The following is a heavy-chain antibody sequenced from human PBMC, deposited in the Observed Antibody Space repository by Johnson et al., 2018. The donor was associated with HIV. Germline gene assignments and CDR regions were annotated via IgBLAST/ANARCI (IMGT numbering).Heavy chain of an antibody. CDR3: AKCIWGSSLIDAFDI. Sequence: VQLVESGGGLVQPGGSLRLSCAASGFTLSGYDMHWVRQATGKGLEWVSEIDSVGDTYYPPSVKGRLTTSRDNSKNTLHLQMNSLRAEDTAVYYCAKCIWGSSLIDAFDIWGQGTMVTVSS. V-gene: IGHV3-13*01. CDR2: IDSVGDT. CDR1: GFTLSGYD. D-gene: IGHD6-13*01. J-gene: IGHJ3*02.